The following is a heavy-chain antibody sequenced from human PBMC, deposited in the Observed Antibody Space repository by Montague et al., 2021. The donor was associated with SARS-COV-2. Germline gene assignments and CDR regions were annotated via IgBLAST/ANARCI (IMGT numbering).Heavy chain of an antibody. V-gene: IGHV4-38-2*02. J-gene: IGHJ6*02. CDR1: GYSISDGYY. Sequence: SDTLSLTCTVSGYSISDGYYWVWIRQPPGKGLEWIGNIFQSGTTYYNPSLERRSTMSVDASKNQFSLKLSSVTAADTAVYYCAREHWENYYDFWSGTNLASDYPYYGMGVWGQGTTVTVSS. D-gene: IGHD3-3*01. CDR3: AREHWENYYDFWSGTNLASDYPYYGMGV. CDR2: IFQSGTT.